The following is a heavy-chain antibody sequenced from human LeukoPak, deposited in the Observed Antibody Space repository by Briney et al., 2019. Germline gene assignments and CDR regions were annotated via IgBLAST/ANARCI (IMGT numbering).Heavy chain of an antibody. CDR3: ARQGCTTTSCHTIDY. CDR1: GYTSTKSW. J-gene: IGHJ4*02. D-gene: IGHD2-2*02. CDR2: IYPVDSET. Sequence: GESLKISCKGSGYTSTKSWIAWVRQIPRKGLELMGIIYPVDSETRYSPSFQGQVTISVDESISTAYLQWSSLKASDTAMYYCARQGCTTTSCHTIDYWGQGTLVTVSS. V-gene: IGHV5-51*01.